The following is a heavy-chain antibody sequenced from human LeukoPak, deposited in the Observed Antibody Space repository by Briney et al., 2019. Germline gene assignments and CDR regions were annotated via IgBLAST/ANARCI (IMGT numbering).Heavy chain of an antibody. D-gene: IGHD1-1*01. Sequence: GGSLRLSCAASGFTFSSYGMHWVRQAPGKGLEWVAFIRYDGSNKYYADSVKGRFTISRDNSKNTLYLQMNSLRAEDTAVYYCAKGADDVDYWGQGTLVTVSS. CDR3: AKGADDVDY. J-gene: IGHJ4*02. V-gene: IGHV3-30*02. CDR2: IRYDGSNK. CDR1: GFTFSSYG.